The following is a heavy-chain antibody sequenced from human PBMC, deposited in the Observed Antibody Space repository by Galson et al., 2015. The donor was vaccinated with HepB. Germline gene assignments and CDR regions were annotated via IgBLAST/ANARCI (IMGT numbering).Heavy chain of an antibody. CDR1: GDSVSSNSAA. CDR2: TYYRSKWYN. CDR3: ARTLPEYVRTGDIVVVPAANLDY. Sequence: CAISGDSVSSNSAAWNWIRQSPSRGLEWLGRTYYRSKWYNDYAVSVKSRITINPDTSKNQFSLQLNSVTPEDTAVYYCARTLPEYVRTGDIVVVPAANLDYWGQGTLVTVSS. V-gene: IGHV6-1*01. D-gene: IGHD2-2*01. J-gene: IGHJ4*02.